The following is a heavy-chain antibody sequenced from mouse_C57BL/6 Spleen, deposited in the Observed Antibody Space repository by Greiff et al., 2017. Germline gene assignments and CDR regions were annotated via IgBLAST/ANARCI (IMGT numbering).Heavy chain of an antibody. D-gene: IGHD2-10*02. CDR3: ARWYGNYGYWYFDV. CDR1: GYTFTSYW. Sequence: VQLQQPGTELVKPGASVKLSCKASGYTFTSYWMHWVKQRPGPGLEWIGNINPSNGGTHSNEKFKSKATLTVEKSSSTAYMQLSSLTSEDAAVYYCARWYGNYGYWYFDVWGTGTTVTVSS. J-gene: IGHJ1*03. CDR2: INPSNGGT. V-gene: IGHV1-53*01.